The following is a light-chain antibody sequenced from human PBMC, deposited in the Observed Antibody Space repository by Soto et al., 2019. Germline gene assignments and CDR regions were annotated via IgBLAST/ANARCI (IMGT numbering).Light chain of an antibody. Sequence: EIVLTQSPASLSLSPGETATLSCRASQSVSSYLAWYQQKPGQAPRLLIYDASNRATGIPARFSGSGSGTDFTLTISSLDPEDFAVYYCQQRSNWPPTFGQGTRLEIK. CDR3: QQRSNWPPT. V-gene: IGKV3-11*01. CDR1: QSVSSY. J-gene: IGKJ5*01. CDR2: DAS.